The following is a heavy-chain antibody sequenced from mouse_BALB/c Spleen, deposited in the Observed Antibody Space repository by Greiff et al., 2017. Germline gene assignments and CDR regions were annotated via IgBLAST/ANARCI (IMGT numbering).Heavy chain of an antibody. CDR3: ARTTRGNYAMDY. D-gene: IGHD1-1*02. J-gene: IGHJ4*01. CDR2: IDPANGNT. V-gene: IGHV14-3*02. CDR1: GFNIKDTY. Sequence: VQLQQSGAELVKPGASVKLSCTASGFNIKDTYMHWVKQRPEQGLEWIGRIDPANGNTKYDPKFQGKATITADTSSNTAYLQLSSLTSEDTAVYYCARTTRGNYAMDYWGQGTSVTVSS.